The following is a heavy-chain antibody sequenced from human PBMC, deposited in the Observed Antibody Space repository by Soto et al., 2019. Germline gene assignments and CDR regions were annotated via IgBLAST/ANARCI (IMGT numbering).Heavy chain of an antibody. CDR2: IYYSGSS. V-gene: IGHV4-31*03. CDR3: ARGHTVRDYYYYGMDV. CDR1: GGSISSGGYY. D-gene: IGHD4-4*01. Sequence: QVQLQESGPGLVKPSQTLSLTCTVSGGSISSGGYYWSWIRQHPGKGLECIGYIYYSGSSYYNPSLKSRVTISVDTSKNQFSLKLSSVTAADTAVYYCARGHTVRDYYYYGMDVWGQGTTVTVSS. J-gene: IGHJ6*02.